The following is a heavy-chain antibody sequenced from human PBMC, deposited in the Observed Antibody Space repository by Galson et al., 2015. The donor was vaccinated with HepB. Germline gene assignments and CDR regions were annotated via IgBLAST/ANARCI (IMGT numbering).Heavy chain of an antibody. Sequence: SVKVSCKASEDTFSNSAINWVRQAPGQGPEWMAEIIPVLDVTKHAQKFQGRLTLTADKSTNTAYMELSSLTSDDTAIYYYAKRRSSGSYYPLDFWGQGTLVTVSS. V-gene: IGHV1-69*10. J-gene: IGHJ4*02. CDR2: IIPVLDVT. D-gene: IGHD3-10*01. CDR3: AKRRSSGSYYPLDF. CDR1: EDTFSNSA.